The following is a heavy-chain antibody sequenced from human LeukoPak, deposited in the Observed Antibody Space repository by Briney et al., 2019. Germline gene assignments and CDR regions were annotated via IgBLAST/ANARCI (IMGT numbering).Heavy chain of an antibody. Sequence: ASVKVSCKASGYTFTSYGISWVRQAPGQGLEWMGWISAYNGNTNYAQKLQGRVTMTTDTSTSTAYMELRSLRSDDTAVCYCARDNDILTGYYAPYYYYYYMDVWGKGTTVTVSS. J-gene: IGHJ6*03. D-gene: IGHD3-9*01. CDR2: ISAYNGNT. CDR3: ARDNDILTGYYAPYYYYYYMDV. CDR1: GYTFTSYG. V-gene: IGHV1-18*01.